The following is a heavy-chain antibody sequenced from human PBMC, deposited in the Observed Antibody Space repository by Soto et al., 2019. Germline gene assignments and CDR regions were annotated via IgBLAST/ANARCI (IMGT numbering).Heavy chain of an antibody. J-gene: IGHJ4*02. CDR3: AKDRRYYGSGSYFLIDY. CDR2: ISYDGSNK. Sequence: PGGSLRLSCAASGFTFSNYGMHWVRQAPGKGLEWVAVISYDGSNKYYADSVKGRFTISRDNSKNTLYLQMNSLRAEDTAVYYCAKDRRYYGSGSYFLIDYWGQGTLVTVPQ. V-gene: IGHV3-30*18. CDR1: GFTFSNYG. D-gene: IGHD3-10*01.